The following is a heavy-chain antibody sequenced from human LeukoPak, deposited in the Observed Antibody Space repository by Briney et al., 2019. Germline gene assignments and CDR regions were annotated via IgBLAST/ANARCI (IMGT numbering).Heavy chain of an antibody. D-gene: IGHD6-13*01. CDR3: ARVSSSSWFAPFDY. Sequence: PSETLSLTCTVSGGSINRYYWTWIRQPPGKGLEWIGYIYYSGSTNYNPSLKNRVTISVDTSKNQFSLKLSSVTAADTAVYYCARVSSSSWFAPFDYWGQGTLVTASS. CDR1: GGSINRYY. CDR2: IYYSGST. V-gene: IGHV4-59*01. J-gene: IGHJ4*02.